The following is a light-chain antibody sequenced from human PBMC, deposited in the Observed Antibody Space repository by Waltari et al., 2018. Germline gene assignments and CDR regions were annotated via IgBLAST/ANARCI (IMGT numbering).Light chain of an antibody. Sequence: SYVLPQPSSVSVAPGKTARITCGGSNIGSRPVHWHQQKPGQAPVLVFYYDCDRPSEIPGRCSGSNSGNTATMTISRVEVGDEADYYCQVWDSSSDHWVFGGWTKLTVL. V-gene: IGLV3-21*04. CDR2: YDC. J-gene: IGLJ3*02. CDR3: QVWDSSSDHWV. CDR1: NIGSRP.